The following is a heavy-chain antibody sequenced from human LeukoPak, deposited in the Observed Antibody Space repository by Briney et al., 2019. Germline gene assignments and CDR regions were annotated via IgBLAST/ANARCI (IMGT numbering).Heavy chain of an antibody. V-gene: IGHV3-7*01. D-gene: IGHD3-22*01. CDR1: GFTFSSYW. CDR2: IKQDGSEK. Sequence: PGGSLRLSCAASGFTFSSYWMSWVRQAPGKGLEWVANIKQDGSEKYYVDSVKGRFTISRDNAKNSLYLQMNSLRAEDTAVYYCASKSLYDSADYWGQGTLVTVSS. J-gene: IGHJ4*02. CDR3: ASKSLYDSADY.